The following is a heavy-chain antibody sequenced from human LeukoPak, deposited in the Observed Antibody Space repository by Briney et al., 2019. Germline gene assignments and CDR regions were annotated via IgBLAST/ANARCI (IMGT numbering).Heavy chain of an antibody. CDR2: ISGSGGST. CDR3: AKDRAIPPYCGGDCYPGDAFDI. V-gene: IGHV3-23*01. CDR1: GFTFSSYA. D-gene: IGHD2-21*02. J-gene: IGHJ3*02. Sequence: PGGSLRLSCAASGFTFSSYAVSWVRQAPGKGLEWVSAISGSGGSTYYADSVKGRFTISRDNSKNTLYLQMNSLRAEDTAVYYCAKDRAIPPYCGGDCYPGDAFDIWGQGTMVTVSS.